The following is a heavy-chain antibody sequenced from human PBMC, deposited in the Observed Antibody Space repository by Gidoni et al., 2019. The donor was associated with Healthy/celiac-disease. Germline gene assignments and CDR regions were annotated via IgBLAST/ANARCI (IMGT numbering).Heavy chain of an antibody. CDR1: GFTFDDYA. D-gene: IGHD2-15*01. CDR3: AKDSRYCSGGSCSHDYYYYYGMDV. V-gene: IGHV3-9*01. J-gene: IGHJ6*02. CDR2: ISWNSGSI. Sequence: EVQLVESGGGLVQPGRSLRLSCAASGFTFDDYAMHWVRQAPGKGLEWVSGISWNSGSIGYADSVKGRFTISRDNAKNSLYLQMNSLRAEDTALYYCAKDSRYCSGGSCSHDYYYYYGMDVWGQGTTVTVSS.